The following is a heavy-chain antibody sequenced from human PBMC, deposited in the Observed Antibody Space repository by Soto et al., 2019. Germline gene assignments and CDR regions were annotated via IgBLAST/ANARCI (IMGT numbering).Heavy chain of an antibody. CDR2: INPNSGGT. D-gene: IGHD3-22*01. CDR1: GYTFADYY. V-gene: IGHV1-2*02. CDR3: AKDRVDYDSSGYSYYFDY. Sequence: ASVKVSCKASGYTFADYYIHWVRQAPGQGLEWMGWINPNSGGTHFAQKFRGRVTLTRDTPINTAYIELSRLRSDDTAVYYCAKDRVDYDSSGYSYYFDYWGQGTLVTVSS. J-gene: IGHJ4*02.